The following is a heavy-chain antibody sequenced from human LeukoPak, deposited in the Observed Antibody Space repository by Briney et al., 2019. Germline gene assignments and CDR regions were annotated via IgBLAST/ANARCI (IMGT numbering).Heavy chain of an antibody. Sequence: ATLSTISRSCMPSVRKAVVKGQVLVSGISSDGSSTSYADSVKGRFTISRDNAKNTLYVQMDRLRVEDTGVYISAEDSLWANDRRVPSRYFWGQATLVTVS. J-gene: IGHJ4*02. CDR2: ISSDGSST. D-gene: IGHD1-1*01. V-gene: IGHV3-74*01. CDR1: LSTISRSC. CDR3: AEDSLWANDRRVPSRYF.